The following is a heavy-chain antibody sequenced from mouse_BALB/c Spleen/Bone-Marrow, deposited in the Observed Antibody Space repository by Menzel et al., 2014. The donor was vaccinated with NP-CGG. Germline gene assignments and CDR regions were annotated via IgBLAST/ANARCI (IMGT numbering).Heavy chain of an antibody. D-gene: IGHD2-4*01. V-gene: IGHV3-8*02. CDR1: GDSITSGY. J-gene: IGHJ1*01. CDR3: ANKGIYYDLIYWYFDV. CDR2: ISYSGST. Sequence: EVMLVESGPSLVKPSQTLSLTCSVTGDSITSGYWNWIRKFPGNKLEYMGYISYSGSTYYNPSLKSRISITRDTSKNQYYLQLNSVTTEDTATYYCANKGIYYDLIYWYFDVWGAGTTVTVSS.